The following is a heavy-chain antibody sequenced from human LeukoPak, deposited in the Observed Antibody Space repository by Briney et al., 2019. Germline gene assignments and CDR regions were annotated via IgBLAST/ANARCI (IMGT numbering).Heavy chain of an antibody. D-gene: IGHD3-10*01. CDR2: INPNTGGT. CDR3: ARDNRGEYYFDY. Sequence: EASVKVSCKTSGYTFTGYYLHWVRQAPGLGLEWMGWINPNTGGTKYAQEFQGRVTLTRDTSISTAFMEVTRVTSDDTAVYYCARDNRGEYYFDYWGQGTLVTVSS. CDR1: GYTFTGYY. J-gene: IGHJ4*02. V-gene: IGHV1-2*02.